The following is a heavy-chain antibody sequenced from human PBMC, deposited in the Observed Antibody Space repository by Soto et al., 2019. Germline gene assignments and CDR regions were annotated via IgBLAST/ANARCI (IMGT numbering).Heavy chain of an antibody. D-gene: IGHD3-22*01. CDR3: AIHYYDSSAYYGLDY. V-gene: IGHV5-10-1*01. Sequence: ESLKISCKASGYIFTSYWINWVRQMPGKGLEWMGRIDPSDSYTNYSPSFRGHVTISADKSISTAYLQWSSLKAPDTAMYYCAIHYYDSSAYYGLDYWGQGTLVTVSS. CDR1: GYIFTSYW. J-gene: IGHJ4*02. CDR2: IDPSDSYT.